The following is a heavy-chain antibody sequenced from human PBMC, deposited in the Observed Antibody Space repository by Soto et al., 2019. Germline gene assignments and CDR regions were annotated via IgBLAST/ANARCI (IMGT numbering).Heavy chain of an antibody. J-gene: IGHJ6*03. Sequence: EVQLVESGGGLVQPGGSLRLSCAASGFTVSSNYIRWVRQAPGKGLEWVSVIYNDGGTHYADSLKCRFTISRDNSKNTMYLQMNSLRAEDTAVYYCARASYYFYYYLDVWGKGTTVTVSS. CDR3: ARASYYFYYYLDV. CDR2: IYNDGGT. V-gene: IGHV3-66*01. CDR1: GFTVSSNY.